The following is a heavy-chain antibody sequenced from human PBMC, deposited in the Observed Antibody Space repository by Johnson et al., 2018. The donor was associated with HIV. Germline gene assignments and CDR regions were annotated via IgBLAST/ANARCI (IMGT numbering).Heavy chain of an antibody. CDR3: GRAKGNSYYGSGHDAFDI. CDR2: VSYDGRNQ. V-gene: IGHV3-30*14. D-gene: IGHD3-10*01. CDR1: GFTFSSYA. Sequence: QVQLVESGGSMVRPGGSLRLSCAASGFTFSSYAMHWVRQAPGTGLEWVALVSYDGRNQYHADSVKGRFTISRDNSKNTLYLQLNSLRAEDTAVYYCGRAKGNSYYGSGHDAFDIWGRGTIVTVSS. J-gene: IGHJ3*02.